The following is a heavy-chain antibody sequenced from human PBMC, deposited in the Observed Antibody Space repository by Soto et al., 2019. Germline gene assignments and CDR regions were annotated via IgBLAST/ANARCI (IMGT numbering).Heavy chain of an antibody. CDR2: IIPIFGIA. CDR1: GGTFSRYS. J-gene: IGHJ6*02. CDR3: EREDRAREPGLVPAPIDGMAV. V-gene: IGHV1-69*13. D-gene: IGHD2-2*01. Sequence: ASVKVSCKASGGTFSRYSITWVRQAPGHGLEWIGRIIPIFGIASYAQKFQGRVTITADESTSTAYMELSSLRSDDTAVYYCEREDRAREPGLVPAPIDGMAVWGQGPTVTVSS.